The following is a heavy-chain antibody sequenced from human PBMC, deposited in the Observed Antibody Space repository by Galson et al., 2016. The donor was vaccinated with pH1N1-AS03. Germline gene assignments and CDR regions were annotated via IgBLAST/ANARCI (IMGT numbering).Heavy chain of an antibody. V-gene: IGHV5-51*01. D-gene: IGHD3-3*01. CDR2: IYPAASST. J-gene: IGHJ6*02. Sequence: QSGAEVKKPGESLKISCKVSGYTFSNHWIGWVRQMPGKGLEWMGIIYPAASSTTYSPSFQGQVTISADQSISTAYLQWSTLRASATAMYFCARQQDGRGSGLEWLFWYGMDVWGQGTTVIVSS. CDR1: GYTFSNHW. CDR3: ARQQDGRGSGLEWLFWYGMDV.